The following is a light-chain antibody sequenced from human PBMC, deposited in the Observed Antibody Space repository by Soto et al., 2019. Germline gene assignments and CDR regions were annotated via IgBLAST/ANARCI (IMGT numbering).Light chain of an antibody. CDR2: DAS. CDR3: QQYNSYPE. CDR1: QSISSW. Sequence: DIQMTQSPSTLSASVGDRVTITCRASQSISSWLAWYQQKPGKAPKLLIYDASSLESGLPSRFSGSGSGTDFTLTISSLQPDDFATYYCQQYNSYPEFGQGNKVEI. V-gene: IGKV1-5*01. J-gene: IGKJ1*01.